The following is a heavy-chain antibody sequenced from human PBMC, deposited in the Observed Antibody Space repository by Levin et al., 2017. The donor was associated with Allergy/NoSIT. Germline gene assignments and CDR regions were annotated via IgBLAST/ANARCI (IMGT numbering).Heavy chain of an antibody. CDR2: IYYSGST. J-gene: IGHJ5*02. Sequence: SCTVSGGSISSSSYYWGWIRQPPGKGLEWIGSIYYSGSTYYNPSLKSRVTISVDTSKNQFSLKLSSVTAADTAVYYCARIEYSSSSPWFDPWGQGTLVTVSS. CDR1: GGSISSSSYY. D-gene: IGHD6-6*01. V-gene: IGHV4-39*01. CDR3: ARIEYSSSSPWFDP.